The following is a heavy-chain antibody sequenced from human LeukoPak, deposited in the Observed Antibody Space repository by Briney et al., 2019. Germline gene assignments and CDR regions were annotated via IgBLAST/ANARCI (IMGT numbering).Heavy chain of an antibody. CDR3: ATWMTTVTTRELP. D-gene: IGHD4-17*01. J-gene: IGHJ5*02. CDR2: ISYDGSNK. V-gene: IGHV3-30*03. Sequence: PGGSLRLSCAASGFTFSSYGMHWVRQAPGKGLEWVAVISYDGSNKYYADSVKGRFTISRDNSKNTLYLQMNSLRAEDTAVYYCATWMTTVTTRELPWGQGTLVTVSS. CDR1: GFTFSSYG.